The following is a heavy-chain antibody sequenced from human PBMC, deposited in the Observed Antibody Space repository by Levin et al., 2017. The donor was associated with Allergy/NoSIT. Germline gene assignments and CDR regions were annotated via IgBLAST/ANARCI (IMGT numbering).Heavy chain of an antibody. CDR1: GGSIPSTTYC. CDR3: AREVPGTSQIDY. J-gene: IGHJ4*02. V-gene: IGHV4-39*07. CDR2: IYSSGSA. D-gene: IGHD6-19*01. Sequence: SQTLSLTCTVPGGSIPSTTYCWGWIRQPPGKGLEWIGSIYSSGSASYNPSLKSRVTISVDTSNNQFSLKLSSLTAADTAVYYCAREVPGTSQIDYWGQGTLVIVSS.